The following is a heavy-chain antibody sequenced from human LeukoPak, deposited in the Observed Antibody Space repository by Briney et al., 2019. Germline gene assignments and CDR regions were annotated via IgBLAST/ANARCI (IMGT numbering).Heavy chain of an antibody. CDR2: FSGSGGST. CDR3: AKAPNSSIFGVVIGFSWY. J-gene: IGHJ4*02. D-gene: IGHD3-3*01. Sequence: GGSLRLSCAVSGFTFSSYAMSWVREAPGPGLEWVSAFSGSGGSTYSAASVKGRFTISRDNSKKTLYLQMNSLRAEDTAVYYCAKAPNSSIFGVVIGFSWYWGQGTLVTVSS. V-gene: IGHV3-23*01. CDR1: GFTFSSYA.